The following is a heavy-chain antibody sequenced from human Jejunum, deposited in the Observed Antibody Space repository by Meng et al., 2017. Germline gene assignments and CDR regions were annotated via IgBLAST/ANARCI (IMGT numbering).Heavy chain of an antibody. D-gene: IGHD1-14*01. CDR2: IWYDGTNE. CDR3: AREVLSHGSTFAM. CDR1: GVTFSSYA. V-gene: IGHV3-33*01. J-gene: IGHJ3*02. Sequence: GESLKISCAASGVTFSSYAIHWVRQAPGKGLEWVALIWYDGTNEHYADSVRGRFTISRDNSDNTMYLQMNSLRAEDTGLYYCAREVLSHGSTFAMWGQGTMVNVAS.